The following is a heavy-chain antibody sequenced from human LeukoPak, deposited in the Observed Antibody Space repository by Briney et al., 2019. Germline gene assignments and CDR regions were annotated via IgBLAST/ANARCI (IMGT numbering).Heavy chain of an antibody. CDR2: IIPIFGTA. D-gene: IGHD3-22*01. Sequence: ASVKVSCKASGGTFSSYAISWVRQAPGQGLEWMGRIIPIFGTANYAQTFQGRVTITTDESTSTAYMELSSLRSEDTAVFYCARDPFSLSRYYDSSPDDGFDYWGQGTLVTVSS. CDR3: ARDPFSLSRYYDSSPDDGFDY. V-gene: IGHV1-69*05. J-gene: IGHJ4*02. CDR1: GGTFSSYA.